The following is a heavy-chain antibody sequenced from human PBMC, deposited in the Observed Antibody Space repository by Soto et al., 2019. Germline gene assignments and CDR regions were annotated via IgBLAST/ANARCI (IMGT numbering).Heavy chain of an antibody. CDR3: ARLGRYYDILTGYYKEGVYFDY. CDR1: GGSISSSSYY. Sequence: SETLSLTCTVSGGSISSSSYYWGWIRQPPGKGLEWIGSIYYSGSTYYNPSLKSRVTISVDASKNQFSLKLSSVTAADTAVYYCARLGRYYDILTGYYKEGVYFDYWGQGTLVTVSS. J-gene: IGHJ4*02. CDR2: IYYSGST. D-gene: IGHD3-9*01. V-gene: IGHV4-39*01.